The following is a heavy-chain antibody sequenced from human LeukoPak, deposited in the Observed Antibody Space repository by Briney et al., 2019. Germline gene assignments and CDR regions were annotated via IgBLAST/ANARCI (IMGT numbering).Heavy chain of an antibody. V-gene: IGHV3-23*01. Sequence: GSLRLSCAASGFTFSSYAMSWVRQAPGKGLEWVSAIGGSGGSTYYADSVKGRFTISRDNSKNTLYLQMNSLRAEDTAVYYCAKDPTKVNYYFDYWGQGTLVTVSS. J-gene: IGHJ4*02. CDR2: IGGSGGST. CDR1: GFTFSSYA. CDR3: AKDPTKVNYYFDY. D-gene: IGHD3-22*01.